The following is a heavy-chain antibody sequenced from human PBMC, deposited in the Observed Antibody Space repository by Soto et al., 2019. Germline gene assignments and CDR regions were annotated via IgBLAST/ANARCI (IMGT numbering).Heavy chain of an antibody. D-gene: IGHD5-12*01. CDR3: ASGGREWLRPGGDNWFDP. V-gene: IGHV1-69*02. CDR2: IIPILGIA. J-gene: IGHJ5*02. Sequence: GASVKVSCKASGGTFSSYTISWVRQARGQGLEWMGRIIPILGIANYAQKFQGRVTITADKSTSTAYMELSSLRSEDTAVYYCASGGREWLRPGGDNWFDPWGQGTLVTVSS. CDR1: GGTFSSYT.